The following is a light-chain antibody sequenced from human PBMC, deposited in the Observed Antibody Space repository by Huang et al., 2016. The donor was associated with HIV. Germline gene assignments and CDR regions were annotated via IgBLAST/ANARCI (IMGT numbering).Light chain of an antibody. CDR2: AAS. V-gene: IGKV1-39*01. CDR3: QQTYDTPPLT. CDR1: QSISNY. Sequence: DIQMTQSPSSLSASVGDRVIITCRASQSISNYLNWYQHKPGKAPRLLIYAASSLQSGVPSRFSGSGSKTSFTRTISSRQPEDFATYYCQQTYDTPPLTFGGGTRVDMK. J-gene: IGKJ4*01.